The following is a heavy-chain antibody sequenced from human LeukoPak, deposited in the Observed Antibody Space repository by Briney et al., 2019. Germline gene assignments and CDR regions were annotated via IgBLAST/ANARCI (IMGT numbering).Heavy chain of an antibody. J-gene: IGHJ4*02. CDR2: ISSYSTSI. Sequence: GGSLRLSCEASGFSIIDFSMIWLRPAPGKGREWGSYISSYSTSIYYADSEKGPFNISRDNAKNSLYLQMNSLTAEDTAVYYCARDLGGMYDSVRGTYRPGYLDYWGQGTLVTVSS. D-gene: IGHD3-16*02. V-gene: IGHV3-48*01. CDR3: ARDLGGMYDSVRGTYRPGYLDY. CDR1: GFSIIDFS.